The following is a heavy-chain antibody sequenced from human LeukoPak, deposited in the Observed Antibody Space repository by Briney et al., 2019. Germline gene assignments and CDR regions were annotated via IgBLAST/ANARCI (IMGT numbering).Heavy chain of an antibody. CDR2: ISASGSAT. CDR1: GFIFSNYG. Sequence: GGSLRLSCAASGFIFSNYGMNWVRQAPGKGLEWVAAISASGSATSYADSVKGRFTISRDNAKNTLYLQMNSLRAEDTAVYYCARVQGHPPNGLDIWGQGTMVTVSS. V-gene: IGHV3-21*01. J-gene: IGHJ3*02. D-gene: IGHD2-8*01. CDR3: ARVQGHPPNGLDI.